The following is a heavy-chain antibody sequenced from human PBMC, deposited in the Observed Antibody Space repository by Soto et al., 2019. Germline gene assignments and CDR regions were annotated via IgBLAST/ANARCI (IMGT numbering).Heavy chain of an antibody. CDR1: GFTFSSYG. CDR3: ARGPLSGIGSSGWCDY. D-gene: IGHD6-19*01. J-gene: IGHJ4*02. V-gene: IGHV3-33*01. CDR2: IWYDGSNK. Sequence: QVQLVESGGGVVQPGRSLRLSCAASGFTFSSYGMHWVRQAPGKGLEWVAVIWYDGSNKYYADSVKGRFTISRDNSKNTLYLQMNSLSDEDTAVYYCARGPLSGIGSSGWCDYWGQGTLVTVSS.